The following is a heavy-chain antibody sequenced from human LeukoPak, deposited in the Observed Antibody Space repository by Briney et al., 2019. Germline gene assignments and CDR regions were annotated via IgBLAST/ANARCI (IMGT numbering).Heavy chain of an antibody. CDR3: ARAQYYDSSGYYYEDYFQH. CDR2: ISSSTSTI. V-gene: IGHV3-48*02. CDR1: GFTFSSYS. Sequence: GGSLRLSCAASGFTFSSYSMNWVRQAPGKGLEWISYISSSTSTIYYADSVKGRFTISRDNAKNSPYLQMNSLRDEDTAVYYCARAQYYDSSGYYYEDYFQHWGQGTLVTVSS. D-gene: IGHD3-22*01. J-gene: IGHJ1*01.